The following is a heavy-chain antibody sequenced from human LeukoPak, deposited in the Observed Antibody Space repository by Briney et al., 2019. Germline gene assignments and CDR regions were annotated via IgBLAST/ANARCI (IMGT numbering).Heavy chain of an antibody. CDR3: LVTTCSRGFDY. Sequence: PGGSLRLSCAASGFTFTSYWMSWVRQAPGRGLEWVANIRQDGSVQNYVDSVKGRFTISRDHPKNSVYLQMSSLRAEDTAVYYCLVTTCSRGFDYWGQGTLVTVSS. CDR2: IRQDGSVQ. CDR1: GFTFTSYW. D-gene: IGHD1/OR15-1a*01. J-gene: IGHJ4*02. V-gene: IGHV3-7*01.